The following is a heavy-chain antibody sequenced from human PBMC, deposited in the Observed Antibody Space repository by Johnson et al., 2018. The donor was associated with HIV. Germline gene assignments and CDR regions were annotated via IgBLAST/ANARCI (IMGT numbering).Heavy chain of an antibody. CDR1: GFTFSSYA. J-gene: IGHJ3*02. D-gene: IGHD6-6*01. Sequence: QVRLVESGGGVVQPGKSLTLSCVGSGFTFSSYAIHWVRQASGKGLEWVAVISYDGSNKYYADSVKGRFTISRDNSKNTLYLQMNSLRAEDTAVYYCARGGGYSIAAPSDAFDIWGQGTMVTVSS. CDR3: ARGGGYSIAAPSDAFDI. CDR2: ISYDGSNK. V-gene: IGHV3-30-3*01.